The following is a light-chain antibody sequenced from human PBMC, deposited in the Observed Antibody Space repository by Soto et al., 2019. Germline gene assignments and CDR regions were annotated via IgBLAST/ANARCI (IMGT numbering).Light chain of an antibody. CDR1: QSISSR. V-gene: IGKV1-5*01. Sequence: IVLTQSPSTLSSSVGERATITCRASQSISSRYAWCQQQPGKAAPLLIYDASSLEGGVPSRFSGSGSGTEFTLTISGLEPDDFANYYWQQYSSYPSTFGQGARVEIK. CDR2: DAS. CDR3: QQYSSYPST. J-gene: IGKJ1*01.